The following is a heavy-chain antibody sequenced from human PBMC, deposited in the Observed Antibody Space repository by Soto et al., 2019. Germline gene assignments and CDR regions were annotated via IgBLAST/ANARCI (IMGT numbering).Heavy chain of an antibody. Sequence: QVQLQESGPGLVKPSQTLSLTCTVSGASISSGDYYWSWIRQPPGKGLEWIGYIYYRGDTYYNPSLKRRLSMSVDMSKNQFLLKLSSVTATDTAVYYCAGAFDDRSGYYGALGYWGQGTLVTVSS. CDR1: GASISSGDYY. CDR3: AGAFDDRSGYYGALGY. CDR2: IYYRGDT. D-gene: IGHD3-22*01. J-gene: IGHJ4*02. V-gene: IGHV4-30-4*01.